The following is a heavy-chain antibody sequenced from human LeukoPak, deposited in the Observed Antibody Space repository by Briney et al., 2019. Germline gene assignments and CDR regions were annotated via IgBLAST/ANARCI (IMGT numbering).Heavy chain of an antibody. CDR3: ARSAIDAFDI. D-gene: IGHD6-25*01. Sequence: SETLSLTCTVAGCSISSYYWSWIRQPPGKVLECIGYIYNSGSTNYNPSLKSRVSISVDTSKTQFSLKLSSVTAAATAVYYCARSAIDAFDIWGQGTMVTVYS. CDR2: IYNSGST. J-gene: IGHJ3*02. V-gene: IGHV4-59*08. CDR1: GCSISSYY.